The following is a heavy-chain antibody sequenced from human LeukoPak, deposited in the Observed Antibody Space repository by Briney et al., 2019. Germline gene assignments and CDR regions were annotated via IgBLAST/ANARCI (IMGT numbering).Heavy chain of an antibody. V-gene: IGHV1-2*06. J-gene: IGHJ2*01. CDR2: INPNSGGT. CDR1: GYTFTGYY. D-gene: IGHD3-16*02. CDR3: AREADIVSFDL. Sequence: ASVKVSCKASGYTFTGYYMHWVRQAPGQGLEWMGRINPNSGGTNYAQKFQGRVTMTSDTSISTAYMELSGLRSDDTAVYFCAREADIVSFDLWGRGTRVTVSS.